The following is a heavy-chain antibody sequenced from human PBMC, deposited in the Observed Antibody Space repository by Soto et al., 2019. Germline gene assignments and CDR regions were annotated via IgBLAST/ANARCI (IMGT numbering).Heavy chain of an antibody. J-gene: IGHJ4*02. CDR2: IYYSGST. CDR1: GGSISSYY. Sequence: SETLSLTCTVSGGSISSYYWSCIRQPPGKGLEWIGYIYYSGSTNYNPSLKSRVTISVDTSKNQFSLKLSSVTAADTAVYYCARESEYSRNFDYWGQGTLVTVSS. CDR3: ARESEYSRNFDY. D-gene: IGHD6-6*01. V-gene: IGHV4-59*01.